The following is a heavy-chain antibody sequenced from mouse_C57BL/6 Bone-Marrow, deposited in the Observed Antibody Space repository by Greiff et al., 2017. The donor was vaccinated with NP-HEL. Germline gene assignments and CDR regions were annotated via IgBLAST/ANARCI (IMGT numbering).Heavy chain of an antibody. CDR3: ARDGYYPYVN. V-gene: IGHV1-81*01. CDR2: IYPRSGNT. D-gene: IGHD2-3*01. CDR1: GYTFTSSG. Sequence: QVHVKQSGAELARPGASVKLSCKASGYTFTSSGISWVKQRTGQGLEWIGEIYPRSGNTYYNEKFKGKATLTADKSSSTAYMELRSLTSEDSAVYFCARDGYYPYVNWGQGTLVTVSA. J-gene: IGHJ3*01.